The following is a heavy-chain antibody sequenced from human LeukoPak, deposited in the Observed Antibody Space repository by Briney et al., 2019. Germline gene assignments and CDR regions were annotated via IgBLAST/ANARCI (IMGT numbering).Heavy chain of an antibody. CDR2: IKQDGSEK. V-gene: IGHV3-7*01. Sequence: QPGGSLRLSCAASGFTFSSSWMSWVRQAPGKGLEGVANIKQDGSEKYYVDSVKGRFTISRDNAKNSLYLQMNSLRAEDTAVYYCARDHKGVFEYWGQGTLVTVSS. J-gene: IGHJ4*02. CDR3: ARDHKGVFEY. CDR1: GFTFSSSW.